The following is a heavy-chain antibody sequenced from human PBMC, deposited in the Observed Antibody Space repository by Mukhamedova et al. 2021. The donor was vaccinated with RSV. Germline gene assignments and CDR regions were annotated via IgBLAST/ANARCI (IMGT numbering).Heavy chain of an antibody. D-gene: IGHD3-22*01. CDR3: ARAPYYYDSSGYFAAEFDY. V-gene: IGHV3-21*01. J-gene: IGHJ4*02. Sequence: YIYYADSVKGRFTISRDNAKNSLYLQMNSLRAEDTAVYYCARAPYYYDSSGYFAAEFDYWGQGTLVTVPS. CDR2: YI.